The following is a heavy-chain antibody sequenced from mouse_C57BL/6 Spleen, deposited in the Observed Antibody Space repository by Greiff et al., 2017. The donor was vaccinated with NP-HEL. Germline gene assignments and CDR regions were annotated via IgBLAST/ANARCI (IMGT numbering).Heavy chain of an antibody. Sequence: EVQLQQSGAELVRPGASVKLSCTASGFNIKDDYMHWVKQRPEQGLEWIGWIDPENGNTEYASKFQGKATITAETSSNTAYLQLSSLTSEDTAVYYCTTAGMVTSFAYWGQGTLVTVSA. CDR3: TTAGMVTSFAY. CDR2: IDPENGNT. V-gene: IGHV14-4*01. J-gene: IGHJ3*01. D-gene: IGHD2-2*01. CDR1: GFNIKDDY.